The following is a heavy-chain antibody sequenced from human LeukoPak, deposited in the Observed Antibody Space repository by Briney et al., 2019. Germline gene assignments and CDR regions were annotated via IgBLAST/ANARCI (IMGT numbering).Heavy chain of an antibody. Sequence: GGSLRLSCAASGFTFSSYWMSWVRQAPGKGLEWVANIKQDGSEKYYVDSVKGRFTISRDNAKNSLYLQTNSLRAEDTAVYYCARVYHYYDSTSPGVPPSYFDYWGQGTLVTVSS. CDR1: GFTFSSYW. V-gene: IGHV3-7*01. D-gene: IGHD3-22*01. CDR2: IKQDGSEK. CDR3: ARVYHYYDSTSPGVPPSYFDY. J-gene: IGHJ4*02.